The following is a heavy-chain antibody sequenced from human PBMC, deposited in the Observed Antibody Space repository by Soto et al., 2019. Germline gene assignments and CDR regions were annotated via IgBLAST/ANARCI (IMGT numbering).Heavy chain of an antibody. V-gene: IGHV4-34*01. J-gene: IGHJ4*02. CDR1: GGSFSGYY. D-gene: IGHD4-17*01. Sequence: SETLSLTCAVYGGSFSGYYWSWIRQPPGRGLEWIGEINHSGSTNYNPSLKGRVTISVDTSKNQFSLKLSSVTAADTAVYYCARGLSRYGDFDYWGQGTLVTVSS. CDR2: INHSGST. CDR3: ARGLSRYGDFDY.